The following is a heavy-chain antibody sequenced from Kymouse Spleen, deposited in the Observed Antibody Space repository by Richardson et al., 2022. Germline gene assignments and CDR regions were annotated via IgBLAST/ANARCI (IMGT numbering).Heavy chain of an antibody. CDR3: ARGMVALGDYYYYGMDV. CDR1: GFTFSSYD. D-gene: IGHD3-16*02. V-gene: IGHV3-13*01. Sequence: EVQLVESGGGLVQPGGSLRLSCAASGFTFSSYDMHWVRQATGKGLEWVSAIGTAGDTYYPGSVKGRFTISRENAKNSLYLQMNSLRAGDTAVYYCARGMVALGDYYYYGMDVWGQGTTVTVSS. CDR2: IGTAGDT. J-gene: IGHJ6*02.